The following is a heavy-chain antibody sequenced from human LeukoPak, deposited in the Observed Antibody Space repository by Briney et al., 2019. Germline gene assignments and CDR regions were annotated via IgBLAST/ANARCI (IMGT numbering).Heavy chain of an antibody. V-gene: IGHV1-69*01. D-gene: IGHD3-22*01. CDR3: AREDPNYYDSSGYGPYAFDI. CDR2: IIPIFGTA. CDR1: GGTFSSYA. Sequence: SVKVSCKASGGTFSSYAISWVRQAPGQGLEWMGGIIPIFGTANYAQKFQGRVTVTADESTSTAYMELSSLRSEDTAVYYCAREDPNYYDSSGYGPYAFDIWGQGTMVTVSS. J-gene: IGHJ3*02.